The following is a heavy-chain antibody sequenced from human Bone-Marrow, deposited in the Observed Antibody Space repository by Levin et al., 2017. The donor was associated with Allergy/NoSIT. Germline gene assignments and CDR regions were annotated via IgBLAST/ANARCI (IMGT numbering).Heavy chain of an antibody. CDR3: ARRYFDMMTGWDWFDP. V-gene: IGHV2-5*02. CDR1: GFSFSTNGVG. D-gene: IGHD3-9*01. CDR2: LYSDGAK. J-gene: IGHJ5*02. Sequence: SGPTLVKPTETLTLTCSFSGFSFSTNGVGVGWIRQPPGKALEWLALLYSDGAKRYSPSLKNRVTIAKDTSKNQVVLNMTNMDPVDPATYYYARRYFDMMTGWDWFDPWGQGTPVTVS.